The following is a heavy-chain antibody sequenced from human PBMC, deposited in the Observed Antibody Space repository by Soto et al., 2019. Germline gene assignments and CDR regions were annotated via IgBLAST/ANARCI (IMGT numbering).Heavy chain of an antibody. CDR3: ARINWNYVPEEGWFDL. Sequence: SGPTLVNPTGTLTLTCTVSGFSLSNARMGVSWIRQPPVKPLQWLAHIFSNHEKSYSTSLKSRLTISKDTPKTQVVLTMTNKDPVDTATCYCARINWNYVPEEGWFDLWGQGTLVTVSS. CDR2: IFSNHEK. J-gene: IGHJ5*02. CDR1: GFSLSNARMG. D-gene: IGHD1-7*01. V-gene: IGHV2-26*01.